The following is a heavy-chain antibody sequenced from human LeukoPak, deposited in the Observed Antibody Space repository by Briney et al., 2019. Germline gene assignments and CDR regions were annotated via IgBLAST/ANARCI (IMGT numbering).Heavy chain of an antibody. CDR2: MNPNRGNT. CDR3: ARGAVVPAAKAYYYSYGMDV. CDR1: GYTFTSYE. Sequence: ASVKVSCKASGYTFTSYEINWVRQATGKGLEWMGWMNPNRGNTSYAQKLQGRVTLTRNTSISTAYIQLSSLRSEDTAVYWWARGAVVPAAKAYYYSYGMDVWGQGTTVTVSS. D-gene: IGHD2-2*01. J-gene: IGHJ6*02. V-gene: IGHV1-8*01.